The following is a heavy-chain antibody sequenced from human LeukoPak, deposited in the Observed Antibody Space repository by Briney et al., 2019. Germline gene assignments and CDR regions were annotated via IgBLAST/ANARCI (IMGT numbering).Heavy chain of an antibody. CDR3: AKGTIQLWDYYYYYMDV. V-gene: IGHV3-30*18. Sequence: PGRSLRLSCAASGFTFSSYGMHWVRQAPGKGLEWVAVISYDGSNKYYADSVKGRFTISRDNSKNTLYLQMNSLRAEDTAVYYCAKGTIQLWDYYYYYMDVWGKGTTVTISS. J-gene: IGHJ6*03. CDR1: GFTFSSYG. D-gene: IGHD5-18*01. CDR2: ISYDGSNK.